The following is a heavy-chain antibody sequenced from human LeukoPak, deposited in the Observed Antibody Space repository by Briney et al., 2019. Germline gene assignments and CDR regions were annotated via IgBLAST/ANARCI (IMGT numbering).Heavy chain of an antibody. V-gene: IGHV3-30*04. Sequence: PGRSLRLSCAASGFTFSSYAMHWVRQAPGKGLEWVAVISYDGSNKYSADSVKGRFTISRDNSKNTLYLQMNSLRAEDTAVYYCARDHRQLFDYWGQGTLVTVSS. D-gene: IGHD6-13*01. CDR1: GFTFSSYA. CDR3: ARDHRQLFDY. CDR2: ISYDGSNK. J-gene: IGHJ4*02.